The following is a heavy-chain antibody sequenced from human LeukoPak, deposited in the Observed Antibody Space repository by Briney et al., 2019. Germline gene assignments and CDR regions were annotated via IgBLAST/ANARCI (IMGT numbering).Heavy chain of an antibody. CDR1: GDSVSSNTAA. J-gene: IGHJ6*02. V-gene: IGHV6-1*01. CDR3: AKNYYDSSGYYFSYYYYGMDV. CDR2: TYYRSKWYN. D-gene: IGHD3-22*01. Sequence: SQTLSLTCAISGDSVSSNTAAWNWIRQSPSRGLEWLGRTYYRSKWYNDYAVSVKSRITINPDTSKNQFSLQLHSVTPEDTAVYYCAKNYYDSSGYYFSYYYYGMDVWGQGTTVTVSS.